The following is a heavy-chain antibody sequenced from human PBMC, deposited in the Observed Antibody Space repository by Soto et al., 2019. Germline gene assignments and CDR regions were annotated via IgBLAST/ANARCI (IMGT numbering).Heavy chain of an antibody. CDR3: ANDWVGVPVDYYYDSSGYVSYRSY. Sequence: GGSLRLSCAASGFTFSSYAMSWVRQAPGKGLEWVSAISGSGGSTYYADSVKGRFTISRDNSKNTLYLQMNSLRAEDMAVYYCANDWVGVPVDYYYDSSGYVSYRSYWGQGTLVTVSS. CDR2: ISGSGGST. CDR1: GFTFSSYA. D-gene: IGHD3-22*01. J-gene: IGHJ4*02. V-gene: IGHV3-23*01.